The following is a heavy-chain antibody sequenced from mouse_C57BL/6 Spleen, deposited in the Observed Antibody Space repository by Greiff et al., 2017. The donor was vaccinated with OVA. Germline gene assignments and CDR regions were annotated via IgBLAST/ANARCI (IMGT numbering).Heavy chain of an antibody. J-gene: IGHJ4*01. V-gene: IGHV1-81*01. D-gene: IGHD1-1*01. CDR3: ARGPFTTVVARDAMDY. CDR1: GYTFTSYG. Sequence: QVQLQQSGAELARPGASVKLSCKASGYTFTSYGISWVKQRTGQGLEWIGESYPRSGNTYYNEKFKGKATLTADKSSSTAYMELRSLTSEDSAVYFCARGPFTTVVARDAMDYWGQGTSVTVSS. CDR2: SYPRSGNT.